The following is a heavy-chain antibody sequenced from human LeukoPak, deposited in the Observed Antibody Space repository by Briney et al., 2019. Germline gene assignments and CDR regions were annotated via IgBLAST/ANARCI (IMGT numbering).Heavy chain of an antibody. CDR3: VKDYPRIGVTGTTSFSDY. J-gene: IGHJ4*02. CDR1: EFTFSDYA. V-gene: IGHV3-23*01. Sequence: GGSLRLSCVASEFTFSDYAMSWVRQAPGKGLEWVSGLNEDGSTTFYADSVQGRFIISRDNSQNIVYLQMSSLRVGDTAVYYCVKDYPRIGVTGTTSFSDYWGQGNLVTVSS. CDR2: LNEDGSTT. D-gene: IGHD1-7*01.